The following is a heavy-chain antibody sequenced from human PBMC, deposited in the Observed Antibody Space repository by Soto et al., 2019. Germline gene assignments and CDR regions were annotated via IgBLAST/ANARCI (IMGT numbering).Heavy chain of an antibody. CDR1: GYTFTGYY. CDR2: INPNSGGT. J-gene: IGHJ4*02. CDR3: ARGLPYIEMATISDY. Sequence: ASVKVSCKASGYTFTGYYMHWVRQAPGQGLEWMGWINPNSGGTNYAQKFQGRVTMTRDTSISTAYMELSRLRSDDTAVYYCARGLPYIEMATISDYWGQGTLVTVS. V-gene: IGHV1-2*02. D-gene: IGHD5-12*01.